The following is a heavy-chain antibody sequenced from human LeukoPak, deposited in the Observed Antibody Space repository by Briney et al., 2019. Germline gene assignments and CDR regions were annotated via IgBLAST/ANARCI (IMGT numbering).Heavy chain of an antibody. CDR2: IIPIFGTA. Sequence: ASVKVSRKASGGTFSSYAISWVRQAPGQGLEWMGGIIPIFGTANYAQKFQGRVTITADESTSTAYMELSSPRSEDTAVYYCARNVGYCSSTSCFPHFDYWGQGTLVTVSS. D-gene: IGHD2-2*01. CDR3: ARNVGYCSSTSCFPHFDY. V-gene: IGHV1-69*13. CDR1: GGTFSSYA. J-gene: IGHJ4*02.